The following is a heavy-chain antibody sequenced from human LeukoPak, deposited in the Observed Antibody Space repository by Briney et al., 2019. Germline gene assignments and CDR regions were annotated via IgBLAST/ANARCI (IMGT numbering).Heavy chain of an antibody. D-gene: IGHD3-3*01. CDR2: ISSSGSTI. J-gene: IGHJ4*02. CDR1: RFTFSDYY. Sequence: GGSLRLSCAASRFTFSDYYMSWIRQAPGKGLEWVSYISSSGSTIYYADSVKGRFTISRDNAKNSLYLQMNSLRAEDTAVYYCARDKDPRRITIFGVVILRGQGTLVTVSS. CDR3: ARDKDPRRITIFGVVIL. V-gene: IGHV3-11*01.